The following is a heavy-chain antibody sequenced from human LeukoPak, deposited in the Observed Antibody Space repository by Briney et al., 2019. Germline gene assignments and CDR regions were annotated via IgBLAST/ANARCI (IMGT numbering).Heavy chain of an antibody. Sequence: PSETLSLTCTVSGGSISSGGYYWSWIRQHPGKGLEWIGYIYYSGSTYYNPSLKSRVTISVDTSKNQFSLKLSSVTAADTAVYYCARCPTLRGGGYVRWGQGTLVTVSS. J-gene: IGHJ4*02. CDR1: GGSISSGGYY. CDR2: IYYSGST. V-gene: IGHV4-31*03. D-gene: IGHD5-12*01. CDR3: ARCPTLRGGGYVR.